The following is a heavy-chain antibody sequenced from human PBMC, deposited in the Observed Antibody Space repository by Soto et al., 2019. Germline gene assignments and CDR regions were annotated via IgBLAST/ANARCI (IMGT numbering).Heavy chain of an antibody. CDR1: GFTFSSYS. CDR2: ISSSSSTI. J-gene: IGHJ3*01. V-gene: IGHV3-48*04. Sequence: PGGSLRLSCAASGFTFSSYSMNWVRQAPGKGLEWVSYISSSSSTIYYADSVKGRFTISRDNAKNSLYLQMNSLRAEDTDVYYFARGFGSSCWDSPWDGFYFWGQGTMVTVSS. CDR3: ARGFGSSCWDSPWDGFYF. D-gene: IGHD6-19*01.